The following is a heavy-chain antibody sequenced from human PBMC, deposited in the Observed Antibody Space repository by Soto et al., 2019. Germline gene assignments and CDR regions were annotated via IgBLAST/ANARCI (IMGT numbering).Heavy chain of an antibody. J-gene: IGHJ4*02. CDR3: AKDVYRQLELESPPDY. D-gene: IGHD1-1*01. V-gene: IGHV3-30*18. Sequence: QVQLVESGGGVVQPGRSLRLSCAASGFTFSSYGMHWVRQAPGKGLEWVAVISYDGSNKYYADSVKGRFTISRDNSKNTLYLQMNSLRAGDTAVYYCAKDVYRQLELESPPDYWGQGTLVTVSS. CDR1: GFTFSSYG. CDR2: ISYDGSNK.